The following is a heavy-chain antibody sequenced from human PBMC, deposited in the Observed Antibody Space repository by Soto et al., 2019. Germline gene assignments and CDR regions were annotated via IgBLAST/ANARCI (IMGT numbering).Heavy chain of an antibody. Sequence: SETLSLTCTVSGGSISSYYGSWIRQPPGKGLEWIGYIYYSGSTNYNPSLKSRVTISVDTSKNQFSLKLSSVTAADTAVYYCARDADWNWFDPWGQGTLVTVSS. CDR2: IYYSGST. CDR3: ARDADWNWFDP. J-gene: IGHJ5*02. CDR1: GGSISSYY. V-gene: IGHV4-59*01. D-gene: IGHD3-9*01.